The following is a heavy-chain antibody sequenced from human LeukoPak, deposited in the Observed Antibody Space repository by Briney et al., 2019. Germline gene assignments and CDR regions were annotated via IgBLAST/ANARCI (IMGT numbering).Heavy chain of an antibody. Sequence: GASVKVSCKASGYTFTGYYMHWVRQAPGQGLEWMGWINPNSGNTGYAQKFQGRVTMTRNTSISTAYMELSSLRSEDTAVYYCARRFPYYYYGMDVWGQGTTVTVSS. CDR1: GYTFTGYY. CDR2: INPNSGNT. J-gene: IGHJ6*02. D-gene: IGHD2-21*01. CDR3: ARRFPYYYYGMDV. V-gene: IGHV1-8*02.